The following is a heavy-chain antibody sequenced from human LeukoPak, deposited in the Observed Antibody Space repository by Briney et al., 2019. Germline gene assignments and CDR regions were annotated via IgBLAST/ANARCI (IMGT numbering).Heavy chain of an antibody. J-gene: IGHJ4*02. CDR2: INHSGST. Sequence: PSETLSLTCAVYGGSSSGYYWSWIRQPPGKGLEWIGEINHSGSTNYNPSLKSRVTISVDTSKNQFSLKLSSVTAADTAVYYCARVRSRSWLGYGYWGQGTPVTVSS. D-gene: IGHD6-13*01. CDR3: ARVRSRSWLGYGY. CDR1: GGSSSGYY. V-gene: IGHV4-34*01.